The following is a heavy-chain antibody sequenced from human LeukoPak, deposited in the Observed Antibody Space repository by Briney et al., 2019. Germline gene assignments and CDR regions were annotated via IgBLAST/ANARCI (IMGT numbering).Heavy chain of an antibody. V-gene: IGHV4-4*07. CDR3: ARGEHSVDS. D-gene: IGHD1/OR15-1a*01. CDR2: IYSSGYT. Sequence: SETLSPTCTVSGGAIRSHYWNWIRQPAGKGLEWIGRIYSSGYTNDNPFLKSRITVSVDMSKNQFSLRLNSVTAADTAVYYCARGEHSVDSWGQGMLVTVSS. J-gene: IGHJ4*02. CDR1: GGAIRSHY.